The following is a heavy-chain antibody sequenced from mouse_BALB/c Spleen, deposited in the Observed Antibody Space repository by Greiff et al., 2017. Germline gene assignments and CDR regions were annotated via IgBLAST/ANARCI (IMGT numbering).Heavy chain of an antibody. CDR3: RVPDYYGSSPYAMDY. J-gene: IGHJ4*01. Sequence: EVQLQESGAELVRSGASVKLSCTASGFNIKDYYMHWVKQRPEQGLEWIGWIDPENGDTEYAPKFQGKATMTADTSSNTAYLQLSSLTSEDTAVYYCRVPDYYGSSPYAMDYWGQGTSVTVSS. CDR2: IDPENGDT. D-gene: IGHD1-1*01. CDR1: GFNIKDYY. V-gene: IGHV14-4*02.